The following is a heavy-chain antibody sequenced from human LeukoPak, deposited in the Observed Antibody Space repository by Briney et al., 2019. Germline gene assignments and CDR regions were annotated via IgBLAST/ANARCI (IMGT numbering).Heavy chain of an antibody. CDR2: INHSGST. CDR1: GGSFSGYY. CDR3: ARRIAAAGTFDY. J-gene: IGHJ4*02. Sequence: KPSETLSLTCAVYGGSFSGYYWSWIRQPPGKGLEWIGEINHSGSTNYNPSLKSRVTISVDTSKNQFSLKLSSVTAADTAVYYCARRIAAAGTFDYWGQGTLVTVSS. V-gene: IGHV4-34*01. D-gene: IGHD6-13*01.